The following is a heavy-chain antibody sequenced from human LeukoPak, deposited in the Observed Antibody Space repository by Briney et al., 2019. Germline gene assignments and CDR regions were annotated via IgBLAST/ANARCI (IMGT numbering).Heavy chain of an antibody. CDR1: GGSFSGYY. J-gene: IGHJ6*03. CDR3: ARHGGALELHGIAAAGMYYYMDV. V-gene: IGHV4-34*01. Sequence: SETLSLTCAVYGGSFSGYYWSWIRQPPGKGLEWIGEINHSGRTNYKPSLKSRVTISVDTSKKQFSLKLSSVTAADTAVYYCARHGGALELHGIAAAGMYYYMDVWGKGTTVTISS. D-gene: IGHD6-13*01. CDR2: INHSGRT.